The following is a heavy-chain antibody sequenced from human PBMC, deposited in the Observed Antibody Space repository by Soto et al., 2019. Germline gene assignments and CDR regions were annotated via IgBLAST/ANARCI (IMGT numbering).Heavy chain of an antibody. CDR2: IYSNGDT. V-gene: IGHV4-31*03. D-gene: IGHD6-6*01. J-gene: IGHJ6*02. CDR3: ARRGGSSSGYYYYAMDF. Sequence: QVQLQESGPGLVKPSQTLSLTCSVSSDSMNSGGYYWSWIRQHPGKGLEWIGYIYSNGDTYYNPSLKSRVTISVDTSKNQFSLNLTSVTAADTDVYYCARRGGSSSGYYYYAMDFWGQGTTVTVSS. CDR1: SDSMNSGGYY.